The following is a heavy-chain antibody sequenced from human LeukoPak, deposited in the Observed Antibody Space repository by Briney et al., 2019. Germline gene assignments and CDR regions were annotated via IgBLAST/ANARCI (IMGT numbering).Heavy chain of an antibody. J-gene: IGHJ4*02. D-gene: IGHD6-13*01. Sequence: ASVKVSCKASGYTFTSYDINWVRQATGQGLEWMGWMNPNSGNTGYAQKFQGGVTMTRNTSISTAYMELSSLRSEDTAVYYCARGSRGRWSSSWYRWGQGTLVTVSS. CDR1: GYTFTSYD. V-gene: IGHV1-8*01. CDR3: ARGSRGRWSSSWYR. CDR2: MNPNSGNT.